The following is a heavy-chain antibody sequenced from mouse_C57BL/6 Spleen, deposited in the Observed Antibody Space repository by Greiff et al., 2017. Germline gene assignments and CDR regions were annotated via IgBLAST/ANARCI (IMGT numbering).Heavy chain of an antibody. V-gene: IGHV1-76*01. CDR2: IYPGGGNT. CDR1: GYTFTDYY. J-gene: IGHJ4*01. CDR3: AREGIYYCNYYAMDY. D-gene: IGHD2-1*01. Sequence: QVQLQQSGAELVRPGASVKLSCKASGYTFTDYYIHWVKQRPGQGLEWIARIYPGGGNTYYNEKFKGKATLTADKSSSTAYMQLSSLTSEDSTVYVCAREGIYYCNYYAMDYWGQGTSVTVSS.